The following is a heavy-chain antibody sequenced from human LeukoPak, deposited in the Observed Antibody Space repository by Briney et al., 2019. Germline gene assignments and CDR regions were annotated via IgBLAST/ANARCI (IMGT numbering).Heavy chain of an antibody. D-gene: IGHD4-17*01. J-gene: IGHJ4*02. V-gene: IGHV3-53*01. CDR1: GFTVSSNY. CDR2: IYSGGST. CDR3: VRGDYGDYTLFDY. Sequence: PGGSLRLSCAASGFTVSSNYMSWVRQAPGKGLEWDSVIYSGGSTYYADSVKGRFTISRDNSKNTLYLQMNSLRAEDTAVYYCVRGDYGDYTLFDYWGQGTLVTVSS.